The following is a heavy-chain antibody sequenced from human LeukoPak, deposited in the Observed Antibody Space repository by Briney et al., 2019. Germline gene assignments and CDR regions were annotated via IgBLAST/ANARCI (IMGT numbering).Heavy chain of an antibody. V-gene: IGHV1-46*01. D-gene: IGHD5-24*01. J-gene: IGHJ3*02. CDR2: INPGGGNT. CDR1: GYTFTNYY. CDR3: ARVRDGYNDAYDI. Sequence: ASVKVSCKTSGYTFTNYYMHWVRQAPGQGLEWMGLINPGGGNTNYAQNFQGRVTMTRDTSTSTVYMELSSLRSEDTAIYYCARVRDGYNDAYDIWGQGTVVTVPS.